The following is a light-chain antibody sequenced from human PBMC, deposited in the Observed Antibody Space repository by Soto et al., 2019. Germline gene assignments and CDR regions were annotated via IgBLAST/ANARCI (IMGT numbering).Light chain of an antibody. CDR2: LGS. V-gene: IGKV2-28*01. CDR3: MQSLQTPRT. CDR1: QSLLQSNGYNY. J-gene: IGKJ1*01. Sequence: DIVMTQSPLSLPVTPGEPASISCRSSQSLLQSNGYNYLDWYLQKPGQSPHLVIYLGSNRASGVPDRFSGSGSGTDFTLKISRVEAEDVGVYYCMQSLQTPRTFGQGTKVEI.